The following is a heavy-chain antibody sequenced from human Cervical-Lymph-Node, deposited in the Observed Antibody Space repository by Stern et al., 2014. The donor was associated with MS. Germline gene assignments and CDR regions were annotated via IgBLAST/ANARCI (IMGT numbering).Heavy chain of an antibody. D-gene: IGHD6-19*01. CDR3: AARGDTRGWTH. CDR2: ISGSGNEI. Sequence: EVQLLESGGGLVQPGGSLRLSCVVSGFTFSSNTMNWVRQAPGKGLEWLAFISGSGNEIHYAESLKGRFTISRDNGKNSLYLQINSLRDEDTAVYYCAARGDTRGWTHWGQGTLVTVSS. V-gene: IGHV3-48*02. J-gene: IGHJ4*02. CDR1: GFTFSSNT.